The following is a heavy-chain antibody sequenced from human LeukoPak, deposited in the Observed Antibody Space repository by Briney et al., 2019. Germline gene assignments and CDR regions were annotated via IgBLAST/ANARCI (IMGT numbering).Heavy chain of an antibody. J-gene: IGHJ4*02. CDR2: IYYSGST. V-gene: IGHV4-31*03. CDR3: ARGWTAMVNFDY. D-gene: IGHD5-18*01. Sequence: SQTLSLTCTVSGGSISSGGYYWSWIRQHPRKGLEWIGYIYYSGSTYYNPSLKSRVTISVDTSKNQFSLKLSSVTAADTAVYYCARGWTAMVNFDYWGQGTLVTVSS. CDR1: GGSISSGGYY.